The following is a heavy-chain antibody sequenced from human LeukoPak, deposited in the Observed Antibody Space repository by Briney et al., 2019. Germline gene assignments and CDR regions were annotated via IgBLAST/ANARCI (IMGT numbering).Heavy chain of an antibody. CDR2: IHHSGAT. J-gene: IGHJ4*02. V-gene: IGHV4-38-2*02. CDR1: GYFISSGFY. D-gene: IGHD3-10*01. CDR3: ARVAPSGSGNYYSFDY. Sequence: SETLSLTCTVSGYFISSGFYWGWIRQSPGKGLEWIGVIHHSGATYYTPPLKSRVTVLVDTSKNQFSLKLSSVTAADTAVYYCARVAPSGSGNYYSFDYWGQGTLVTVSS.